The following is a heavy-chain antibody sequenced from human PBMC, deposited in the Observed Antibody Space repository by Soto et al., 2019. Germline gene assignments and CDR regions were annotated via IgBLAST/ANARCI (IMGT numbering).Heavy chain of an antibody. J-gene: IGHJ4*02. Sequence: QVQLVQSGAEVKKPGASVKVSCKASGYTFTSYAMHWVRQAPGQRLEWMGWINAGNGNTKYSQKFQGRVTITRDTSGSTAYMELSILRSEDTAVYYCARPCFRSSYYFDYWGQGTLVTVSS. CDR1: GYTFTSYA. D-gene: IGHD6-13*01. CDR2: INAGNGNT. CDR3: ARPCFRSSYYFDY. V-gene: IGHV1-3*01.